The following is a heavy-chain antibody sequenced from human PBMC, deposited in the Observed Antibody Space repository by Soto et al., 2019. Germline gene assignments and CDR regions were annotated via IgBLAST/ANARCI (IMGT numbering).Heavy chain of an antibody. Sequence: QVQLVESGGGVVQPGRSLRLSCAASGFTFSSYAMHWVRQAPGKGLEWVAVISYDGSNKYYADSVKGRFTISRDNSKNTLYLQMNSLRAEDTAVYYCARGAPQYDFWRGDQRDYWGQGTLVTVSS. CDR2: ISYDGSNK. D-gene: IGHD3-3*01. V-gene: IGHV3-30-3*01. J-gene: IGHJ4*02. CDR1: GFTFSSYA. CDR3: ARGAPQYDFWRGDQRDY.